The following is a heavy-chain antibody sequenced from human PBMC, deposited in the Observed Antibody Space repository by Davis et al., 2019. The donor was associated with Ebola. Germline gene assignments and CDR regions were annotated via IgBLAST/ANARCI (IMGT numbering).Heavy chain of an antibody. J-gene: IGHJ6*02. V-gene: IGHV1-8*02. CDR3: ARTRPITIHSFYYYGMDV. Sequence: AASVKVSCKASGYTFTAYYMHWVRQAPGQGLEWMGWMNPNSGNTGSAQKFQGRVTMTRNTSISTAYMELSSLRSEDTAVYYCARTRPITIHSFYYYGMDVWGQGTTVTVSS. CDR1: GYTFTAYY. CDR2: MNPNSGNT. D-gene: IGHD3-9*01.